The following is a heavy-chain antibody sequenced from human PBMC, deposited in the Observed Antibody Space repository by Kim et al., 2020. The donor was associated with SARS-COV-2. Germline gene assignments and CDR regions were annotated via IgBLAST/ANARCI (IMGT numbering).Heavy chain of an antibody. V-gene: IGHV3-21*05. CDR3: AGGDTTTAVGVDV. CDR1: GMSFSGYA. J-gene: IGHJ6*02. D-gene: IGHD5-18*01. CDR2: LGRSTSFI. Sequence: GGSLRLSCEASGMSFSGYAMNWVRQAPGKGLEWVSYLGRSTSFIYYAASVKGRFTISRDNAKNSLYLQMHSLRVEDTGVYYCAGGDTTTAVGVDVWGQGTTVTVSS.